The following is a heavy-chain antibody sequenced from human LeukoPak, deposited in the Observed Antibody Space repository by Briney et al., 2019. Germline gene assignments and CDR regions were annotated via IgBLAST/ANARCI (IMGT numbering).Heavy chain of an antibody. Sequence: SETLSLTCTVSGGSISSSSYYWSWIRQPPGKGLEWIGYIYYSGSTNYNPSLKSRVTISVDTSKNQFSLKLSSVTAADTAVYYCARYEEGYCSSTSCKGAFDIWGQGTMVTVSS. V-gene: IGHV4-61*05. J-gene: IGHJ3*02. CDR3: ARYEEGYCSSTSCKGAFDI. CDR1: GGSISSSSYY. CDR2: IYYSGST. D-gene: IGHD2-2*01.